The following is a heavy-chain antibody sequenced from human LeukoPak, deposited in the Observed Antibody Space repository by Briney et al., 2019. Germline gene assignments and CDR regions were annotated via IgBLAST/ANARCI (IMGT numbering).Heavy chain of an antibody. Sequence: GASVKVSCKASGGTFSSYAISWVRQAPGQGLEWMGGIIPIFGTANYAQKFQGRVTITADESTSTAYMELSSLRSEDTAVYYCAAGPHKNYYDSSGYYANFDYWGQGTLVTVSS. J-gene: IGHJ4*02. CDR2: IIPIFGTA. CDR1: GGTFSSYA. V-gene: IGHV1-69*13. CDR3: AAGPHKNYYDSSGYYANFDY. D-gene: IGHD3-22*01.